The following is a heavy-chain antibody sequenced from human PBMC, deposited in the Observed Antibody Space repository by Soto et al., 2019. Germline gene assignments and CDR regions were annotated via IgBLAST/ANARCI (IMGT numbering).Heavy chain of an antibody. J-gene: IGHJ5*02. CDR1: GFSLSTSGVG. V-gene: IGHV2-5*02. Sequence: QITLKESGPPLVKPTQTLTLTCTFSGFSLSTSGVGVGWIRQPPGKALEWLALIYWEDDKRYSPSLKSWLTSTKDASKNQVGRTVTNMDPVDTATDHWAHRRTAVSTPLGNGCDPWGQGTLVTVS. CDR2: IYWEDDK. D-gene: IGHD4-17*01. CDR3: AHRRTAVSTPLGNGCDP.